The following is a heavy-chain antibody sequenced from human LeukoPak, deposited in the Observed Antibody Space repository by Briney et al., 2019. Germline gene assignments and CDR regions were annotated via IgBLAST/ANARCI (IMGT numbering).Heavy chain of an antibody. D-gene: IGHD3-22*01. J-gene: IGHJ4*02. CDR2: ISGSGST. CDR1: GFTFSSYG. CDR3: AKDRVLYDSSGSGY. Sequence: GGSLRLSCAASGFTFSSYGMSWVRQAPGKGLEWVSAISGSGSTYYADSVKGRFTISRDNSKNTLYLQMNSLRAEDTAVYYCAKDRVLYDSSGSGYWGQGTLVTVSS. V-gene: IGHV3-23*01.